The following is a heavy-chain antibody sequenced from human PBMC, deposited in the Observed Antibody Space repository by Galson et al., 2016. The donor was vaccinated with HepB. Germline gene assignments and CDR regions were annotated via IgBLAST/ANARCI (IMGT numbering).Heavy chain of an antibody. Sequence: ETLSLTCGVYGGTFSGHSWSWVRQPPGKGLEWIGEINYNRSTIYNPSLESRVTIALDPSKNQVSLELTSVTAADTAMYYCARGKGRVTVTGTFIIRELIIVNNPFDSWGSGTLVTVSS. J-gene: IGHJ5*01. CDR1: GGTFSGHS. CDR3: ARGKGRVTVTGTFIIRELIIVNNPFDS. CDR2: INYNRST. V-gene: IGHV4-34*01. D-gene: IGHD3-10*01.